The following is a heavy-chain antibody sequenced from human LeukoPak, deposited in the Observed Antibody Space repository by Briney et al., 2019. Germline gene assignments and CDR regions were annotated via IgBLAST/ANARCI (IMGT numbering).Heavy chain of an antibody. V-gene: IGHV3-15*01. D-gene: IGHD6-19*01. J-gene: IGHJ3*02. Sequence: GGSLRLSCAASGFTFSSYAMSWVRQAPGKGLEWVGRIKSKTYGGTTDYAAPVKGRFTISRDDSKNTLYLQMNSLKTEDTAVYYCKMWLVQGPDAFDIWGQGTMVTVSS. CDR3: KMWLVQGPDAFDI. CDR2: IKSKTYGGTT. CDR1: GFTFSSYA.